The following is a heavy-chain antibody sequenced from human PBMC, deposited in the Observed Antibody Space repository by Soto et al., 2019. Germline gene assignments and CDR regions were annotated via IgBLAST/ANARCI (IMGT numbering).Heavy chain of an antibody. V-gene: IGHV4-34*01. Sequence: SETLSLTCAVYGGSFSGYYWSWIRQPPGKGLEWIGEINHSGSTNYNPSLKSRVTISVDTSKNQFSLKLSSVTAADTAVYYCARGVCSSTSCPSFSDYWGQGTLVTSPQ. CDR2: INHSGST. CDR1: GGSFSGYY. D-gene: IGHD2-2*01. J-gene: IGHJ4*02. CDR3: ARGVCSSTSCPSFSDY.